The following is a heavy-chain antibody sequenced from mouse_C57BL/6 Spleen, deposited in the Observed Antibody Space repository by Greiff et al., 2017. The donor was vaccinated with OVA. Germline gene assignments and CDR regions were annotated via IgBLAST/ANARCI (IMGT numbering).Heavy chain of an antibody. J-gene: IGHJ4*01. CDR2: INPNYGTT. V-gene: IGHV1-39*01. CDR3: ARTRSPLSMDY. D-gene: IGHD6-5*01. Sequence: LQQSGPELVKPGASVKISCKASGYSFTDYNMNWVKQSNGTSLEWIGVINPNYGTTSSTQQFKGKATLTVDHSSNNDYMQINSLTSEDSAVYYCARTRSPLSMDYWGQGTSVTVSS. CDR1: GYSFTDYN.